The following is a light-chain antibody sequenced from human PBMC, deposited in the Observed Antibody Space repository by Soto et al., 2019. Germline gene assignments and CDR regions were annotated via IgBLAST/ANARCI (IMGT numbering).Light chain of an antibody. CDR1: SSNIGAGYN. J-gene: IGLJ2*01. CDR2: GNT. Sequence: QSVLTQPPSVSGAPGQRVTISCTGSSSNIGAGYNVPWYQQLPGRAPKLLIYGNTNRPSGVPDRFSGSKSGTSASLAITGLQAEDEADYYCLSCASSLSVVFGGGTKLTVL. CDR3: LSCASSLSVV. V-gene: IGLV1-40*01.